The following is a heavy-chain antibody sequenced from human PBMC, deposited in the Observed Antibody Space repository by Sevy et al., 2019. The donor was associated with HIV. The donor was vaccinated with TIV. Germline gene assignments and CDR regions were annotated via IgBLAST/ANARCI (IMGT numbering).Heavy chain of an antibody. Sequence: ASVKDSCKASGYTFTSYGISWVRQAPGQGLEWMGWISAYNGNTNYAQKLQGRVTMTTDTSTSTAYMELRSLRSDDTAVYYCARVRHSSGYYFPLDYWGQGTLVTVSS. CDR2: ISAYNGNT. CDR1: GYTFTSYG. CDR3: ARVRHSSGYYFPLDY. J-gene: IGHJ4*02. V-gene: IGHV1-18*04. D-gene: IGHD3-22*01.